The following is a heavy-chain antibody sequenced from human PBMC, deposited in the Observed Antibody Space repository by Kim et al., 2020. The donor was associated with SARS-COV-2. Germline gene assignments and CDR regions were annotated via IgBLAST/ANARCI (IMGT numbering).Heavy chain of an antibody. V-gene: IGHV3-30*04. CDR1: GFTFSSYA. Sequence: GRSLRLSCAASGFTFSSYAMHWVRQAPGKGLEWVAVISYDGSNKYYADSVKGRFTISRDNSKNTLYLQMNSLRAEDTAVYYCARGGVCSGGSCYKYYFDYWGQGTLVTVSS. CDR2: ISYDGSNK. J-gene: IGHJ4*02. D-gene: IGHD2-15*01. CDR3: ARGGVCSGGSCYKYYFDY.